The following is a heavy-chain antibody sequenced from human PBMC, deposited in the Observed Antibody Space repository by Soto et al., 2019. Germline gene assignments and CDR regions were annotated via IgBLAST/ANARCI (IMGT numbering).Heavy chain of an antibody. Sequence: QVQLQQWGAGLLKPSETLSLTSAVYGGSFSGYYWSWIRQPPGKGLEWIGEINHSGSTNYNPSLKSRVTLAVDTSKNQFSLKLSSVTAADPAVYYCARGKVVRGSYVTLDYWGQGTLVTVSS. V-gene: IGHV4-34*01. CDR3: ARGKVVRGSYVTLDY. CDR2: INHSGST. D-gene: IGHD3-10*01. J-gene: IGHJ4*02. CDR1: GGSFSGYY.